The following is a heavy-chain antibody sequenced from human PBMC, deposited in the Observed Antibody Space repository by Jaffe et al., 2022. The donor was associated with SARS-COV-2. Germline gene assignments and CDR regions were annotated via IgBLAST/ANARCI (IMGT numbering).Heavy chain of an antibody. D-gene: IGHD3-10*01. J-gene: IGHJ5*02. V-gene: IGHV4-39*01. CDR3: ARREDYYGSGSYLNWFDP. Sequence: QLQLQESGPGLVRPSETLSLTCTVSGGSISTGSYYWGWIRQPPGKGLEWIGNIFYSGSTYYNPSLKSRVTISVDTSKNQFSLKLTSVTAADTAVYYCARREDYYGSGSYLNWFDPWGQGTLVTVSS. CDR2: IFYSGST. CDR1: GGSISTGSYY.